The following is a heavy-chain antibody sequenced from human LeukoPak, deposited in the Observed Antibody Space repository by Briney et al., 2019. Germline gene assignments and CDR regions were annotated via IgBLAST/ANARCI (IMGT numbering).Heavy chain of an antibody. Sequence: GGSLRLSCAASGFTFSSYEMNWVRQAPGKGLEWVSYISSSGSTIYYADSVKGRFTISRDNAKNSLYLQMNSLRAEDTAVYYCARTTTVGATILFDYRGQGTLVTVSS. J-gene: IGHJ4*02. CDR2: ISSSGSTI. D-gene: IGHD1-26*01. V-gene: IGHV3-48*03. CDR1: GFTFSSYE. CDR3: ARTTTVGATILFDY.